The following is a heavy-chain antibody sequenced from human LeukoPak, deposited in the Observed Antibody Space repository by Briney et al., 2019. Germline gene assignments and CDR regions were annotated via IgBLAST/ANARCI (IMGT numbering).Heavy chain of an antibody. CDR3: ATTPANYGDFSFDY. CDR2: IYYSGST. D-gene: IGHD4-17*01. CDR1: GGSVSSGHYY. V-gene: IGHV4-61*01. Sequence: SETLSLTCTVSGGSVSSGHYYWSWIRQPPGKGLEWIGYIYYSGSTNYNPSLKSRVTISVDTSKNQFSLRLSSVTAADTAVYYCATTPANYGDFSFDYWGQGTLVTVSS. J-gene: IGHJ4*02.